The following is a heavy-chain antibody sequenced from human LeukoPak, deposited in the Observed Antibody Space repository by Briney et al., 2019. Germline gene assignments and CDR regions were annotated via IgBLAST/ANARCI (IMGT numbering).Heavy chain of an antibody. CDR2: ISTSSTYI. V-gene: IGHV3-21*01. CDR3: ARHEPVITLSSYYYGMDV. CDR1: GFTFSTYS. Sequence: PGGSLRLSCAASGFTFSTYSMNWVRRAPGKGLEWVSSISTSSTYIYYADSVKGRFTISRDNAKNSLYLQMNSLRAEDTAVYYCARHEPVITLSSYYYGMDVWGPGTTVTVSS. D-gene: IGHD1-14*01. J-gene: IGHJ6*02.